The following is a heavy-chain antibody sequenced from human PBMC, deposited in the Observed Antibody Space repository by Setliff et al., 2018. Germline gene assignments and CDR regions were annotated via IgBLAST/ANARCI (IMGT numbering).Heavy chain of an antibody. V-gene: IGHV4-34*01. Sequence: SETLSLTCAVYGDSFSDYYWSWIRQPPGKGLEWIEEINHSGRSYYNPSLRSRVTISVDTSKNQFSLILRSVTAADTAVYYCARGRMRGSCSGPSCTYDPFDIWGQGTPVTVS. CDR1: GDSFSDYY. D-gene: IGHD2-2*01. CDR3: ARGRMRGSCSGPSCTYDPFDI. J-gene: IGHJ3*02. CDR2: INHSGRS.